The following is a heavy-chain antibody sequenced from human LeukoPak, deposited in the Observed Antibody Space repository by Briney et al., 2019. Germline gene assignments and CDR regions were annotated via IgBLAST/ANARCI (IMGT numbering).Heavy chain of an antibody. D-gene: IGHD3-16*01. J-gene: IGHJ4*02. CDR3: ARGVMGDRNDYFDY. V-gene: IGHV4-30-4*08. CDR1: GGSISSGDYY. Sequence: PSQTLSLTCTVSGGSISSGDYYWSWIRQPPGKGLEWIGYIYYSGSTYYNPSLKSRVTISVDTSKNQFSLKLSSVTAADTAVYCCARGVMGDRNDYFDYWGQGTLVTVSS. CDR2: IYYSGST.